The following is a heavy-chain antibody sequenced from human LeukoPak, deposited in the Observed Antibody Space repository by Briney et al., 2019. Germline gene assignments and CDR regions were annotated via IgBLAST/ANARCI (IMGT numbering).Heavy chain of an antibody. J-gene: IGHJ3*02. V-gene: IGHV3-21*01. Sequence: GGSLRLSCAASEFTFSSYSMNWVRQAPGKGLEWVSSISSSSSYIYYADSVKGRFTISRDNAKNSLYLQMNSLRAEDTALYYCARGAATGTILDAFDIWGQGTMVTVSS. CDR3: ARGAATGTILDAFDI. D-gene: IGHD6-13*01. CDR1: EFTFSSYS. CDR2: ISSSSSYI.